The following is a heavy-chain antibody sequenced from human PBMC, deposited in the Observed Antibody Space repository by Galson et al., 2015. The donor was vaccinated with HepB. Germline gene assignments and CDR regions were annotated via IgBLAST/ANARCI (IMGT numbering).Heavy chain of an antibody. D-gene: IGHD3-22*01. J-gene: IGHJ4*02. CDR2: INPSGGST. V-gene: IGHV1-46*01. CDR1: GYTFTSYY. CDR3: ARGGITMIVVVITEDFDY. Sequence: SVKVSCKASGYTFTSYYMHWVRQAPGQGLEWMGIINPSGGSTSYAQKFQGRVTMTRDTSTSTVYMELSSLRSEDTAVHYCARGGITMIVVVITEDFDYWGQGTLVTVSS.